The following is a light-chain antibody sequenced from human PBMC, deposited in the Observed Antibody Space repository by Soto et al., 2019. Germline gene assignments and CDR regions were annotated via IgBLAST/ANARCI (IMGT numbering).Light chain of an antibody. V-gene: IGKV1-5*03. CDR1: QSISSW. Sequence: DIQMTQSPSTLSASVGDRVTITCRASQSISSWLAWYQQKPGKAPKLLIYKASSLESGVPSRFSGSGSGTEFTLTISSLQPDDFPTYYCQQYNSYFTFGGGTKVEIK. CDR3: QQYNSYFT. CDR2: KAS. J-gene: IGKJ4*01.